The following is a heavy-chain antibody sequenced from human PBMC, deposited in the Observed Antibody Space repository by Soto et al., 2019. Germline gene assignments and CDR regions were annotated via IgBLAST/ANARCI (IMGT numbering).Heavy chain of an antibody. D-gene: IGHD3-10*01. CDR2: IHYRGSA. V-gene: IGHV4-30-4*08. CDR1: GGSISSGGAYY. Sequence: QVQLQESGPGLVKPSQTLSLTCAVSGGSISSGGAYYWSWIRQSPGKGLEWIGYIHYRGSASYNSSLKSRVTMSVDTSKNQFSLKVSSVTEADTAVYYCARSPRGLGNFDYWGQGTLVTVSS. CDR3: ARSPRGLGNFDY. J-gene: IGHJ4*02.